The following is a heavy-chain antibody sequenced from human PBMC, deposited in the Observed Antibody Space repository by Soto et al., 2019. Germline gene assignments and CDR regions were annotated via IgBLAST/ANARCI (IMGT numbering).Heavy chain of an antibody. D-gene: IGHD6-13*01. CDR3: ARVDISSWSQPMDV. CDR2: INPNSGAT. J-gene: IGHJ6*01. V-gene: IGHV1-2*04. CDR1: GYTFTGYY. Sequence: QVQLVQSGAEVKKPGASVKVSCKASGYTFTGYYIHWVRQAPGQGLEWMGWINPNSGATNYAQKFQGWVTMTMDTSINTASMELSRLKSDDTAIYYCARVDISSWSQPMDVW.